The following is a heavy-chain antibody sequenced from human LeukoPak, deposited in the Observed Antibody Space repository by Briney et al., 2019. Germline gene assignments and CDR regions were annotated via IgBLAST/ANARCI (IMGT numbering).Heavy chain of an antibody. Sequence: GASVKVSCKASGYTFTGYYMHWVRQAPGQGLEWMGWINPNSGGTNYAQKFQGRVTMTRDTSISTAYMELSRLRSDDTAVYYCARGGLRFLEWLLSNWFDPWGQGTLVTVSS. CDR3: ARGGLRFLEWLLSNWFDP. D-gene: IGHD3-3*01. CDR2: INPNSGGT. CDR1: GYTFTGYY. V-gene: IGHV1-2*02. J-gene: IGHJ5*02.